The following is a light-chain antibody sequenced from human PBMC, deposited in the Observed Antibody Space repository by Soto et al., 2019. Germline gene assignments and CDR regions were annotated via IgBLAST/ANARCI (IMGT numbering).Light chain of an antibody. CDR3: QHYNGYPVPWA. CDR2: DAS. J-gene: IGKJ1*01. CDR1: QSIRNW. Sequence: DIQMTQSPSTLSASVGDRVTITCRASQSIRNWLAWYQQKPGQAPKLLIYDASSLESGVPSRFSGSESATEFTLTISSLQPDDFATYYCQHYNGYPVPWAFGQGTKVEIK. V-gene: IGKV1-5*01.